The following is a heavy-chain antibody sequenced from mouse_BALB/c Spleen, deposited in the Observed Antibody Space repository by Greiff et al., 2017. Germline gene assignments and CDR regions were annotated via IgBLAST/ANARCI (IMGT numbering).Heavy chain of an antibody. V-gene: IGHV5-6-3*01. D-gene: IGHD1-1*01. CDR3: ARDLLLRYWYFDV. CDR1: GFTFSSYG. J-gene: IGHJ1*01. CDR2: INSNGGST. Sequence: EVQLVESGGGLVQPGGSLKLSCAASGFTFSSYGMSWVRQTPDKRLELVATINSNGGSTYYPDSVKGRFTISRDNAKNTLYLQMSSLKSEDTAMYYCARDLLLRYWYFDVWGAGTTVTVSS.